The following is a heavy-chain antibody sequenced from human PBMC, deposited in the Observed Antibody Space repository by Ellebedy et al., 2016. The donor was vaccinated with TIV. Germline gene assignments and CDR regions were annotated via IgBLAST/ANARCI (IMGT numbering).Heavy chain of an antibody. CDR3: ARGAIFGVVIGDFDL. Sequence: PGGSLRLSCAASGFTFSSYGMHWVRQAPGKGLEWVAVIWYDGSNKYYADSVKGRFTISRDNSKNTLYLQMNSLRAEDTAVYYCARGAIFGVVIGDFDLWGRGTLVTVSS. CDR2: IWYDGSNK. V-gene: IGHV3-33*08. CDR1: GFTFSSYG. D-gene: IGHD3-3*01. J-gene: IGHJ2*01.